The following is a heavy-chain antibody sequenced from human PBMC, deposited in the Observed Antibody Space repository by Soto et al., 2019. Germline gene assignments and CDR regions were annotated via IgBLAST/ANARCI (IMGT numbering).Heavy chain of an antibody. V-gene: IGHV1-18*01. CDR3: ARDEVITTFGMYSMYYYGMDV. CDR1: GYAFTSTG. D-gene: IGHD3-3*01. CDR2: ISTDNGNT. J-gene: IGHJ6*02. Sequence: AVKVSWEDSGYAFTSTGISWVRQAPGQGLEWMGWISTDNGNTNYAQHLQGRVSMTTDTSTSTAYMDLRSLRSDDTAVYYCARDEVITTFGMYSMYYYGMDVWGQGTTVTVSS.